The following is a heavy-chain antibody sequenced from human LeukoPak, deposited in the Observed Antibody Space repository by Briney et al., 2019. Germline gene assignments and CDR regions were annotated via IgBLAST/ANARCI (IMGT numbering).Heavy chain of an antibody. V-gene: IGHV6-1*01. Sequence: SQTLSLTCAISGDSVSSNSVTWHSIRQSPSRGLGWLGRTYYRSTRYNDYAVSVRGRITVNPDASKNQFSLHLNSVTPEDTSVYYCARRLTQYDCFDPWGQGILVTVSS. CDR3: ARRLTQYDCFDP. CDR2: TYYRSTRYN. J-gene: IGHJ5*02. CDR1: GDSVSSNSVT. D-gene: IGHD2-2*01.